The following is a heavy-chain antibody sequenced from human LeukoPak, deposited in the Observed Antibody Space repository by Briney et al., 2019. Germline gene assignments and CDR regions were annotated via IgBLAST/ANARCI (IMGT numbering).Heavy chain of an antibody. CDR1: GFTFSSYA. Sequence: GGSLRLSCAASGFTFSSYAMSWVRQAPGKGLEWVSVISGSGGSTYYRDSVKGRFTISRDNSKITLYLQMNSLTAGDTAVYYCAKDGTTTVTFDYWGQGTLVTVSS. CDR3: AKDGTTTVTFDY. V-gene: IGHV3-23*01. D-gene: IGHD4-11*01. J-gene: IGHJ4*02. CDR2: ISGSGGST.